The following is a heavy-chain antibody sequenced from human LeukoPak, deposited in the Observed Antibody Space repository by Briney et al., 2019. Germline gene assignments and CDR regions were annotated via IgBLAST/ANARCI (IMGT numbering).Heavy chain of an antibody. CDR3: ARTATVAYAFDI. CDR2: IYPRDSDT. D-gene: IGHD4-23*01. V-gene: IGHV5-51*01. Sequence: GESLKISCKGSGYSFTSYWIGWVRQMPGKGLEWMGIIYPRDSDTTYSPSFQGQVTLSADKSITTAYLQWSSLKASDTAMYYCARTATVAYAFDIWGQGTMVAVSS. CDR1: GYSFTSYW. J-gene: IGHJ3*02.